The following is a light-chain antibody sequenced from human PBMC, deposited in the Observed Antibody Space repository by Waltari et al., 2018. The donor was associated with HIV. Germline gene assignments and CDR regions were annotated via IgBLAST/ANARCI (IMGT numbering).Light chain of an antibody. J-gene: IGKJ2*01. Sequence: VVLTQSPDSLAVSVCESATLNCKSIQSLLYSSIAWYQQKPGQRPKLLIYWASTRESGVPDRFSGSGSGTDFTLTISNLQTEDVAVYYCQQYYSVPYNFGQGTKLEIK. CDR3: QQYYSVPYN. CDR1: QSLLYSS. V-gene: IGKV4-1*01. CDR2: WAS.